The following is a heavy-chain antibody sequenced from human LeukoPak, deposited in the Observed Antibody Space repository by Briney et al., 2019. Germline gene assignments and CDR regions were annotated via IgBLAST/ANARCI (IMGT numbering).Heavy chain of an antibody. V-gene: IGHV4-59*01. CDR3: ARDNGHSSSWFDY. D-gene: IGHD6-6*01. Sequence: SETLSLTCTVSGGSISSYYWSWIRQPPGKGLEWIGYIYYSGSTNYNPSLKSRVTISVDTSKNQFSLKLSSVTAADTAVYYCARDNGHSSSWFDYWGQGTLVTASS. CDR2: IYYSGST. CDR1: GGSISSYY. J-gene: IGHJ4*02.